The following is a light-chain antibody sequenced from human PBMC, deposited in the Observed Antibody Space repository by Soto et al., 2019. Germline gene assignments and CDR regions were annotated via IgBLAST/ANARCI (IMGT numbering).Light chain of an antibody. Sequence: EIVMTQSPATLSMSPGERATLSCRASQSVSSNLAWYQQKPVQAPRLLIYGASTRATGIPARFSGSGSGTEFTLTISSLQSEDFAVYYCQQYNNWPPLTFGGGTRVEIK. CDR2: GAS. CDR3: QQYNNWPPLT. V-gene: IGKV3D-15*01. CDR1: QSVSSN. J-gene: IGKJ4*01.